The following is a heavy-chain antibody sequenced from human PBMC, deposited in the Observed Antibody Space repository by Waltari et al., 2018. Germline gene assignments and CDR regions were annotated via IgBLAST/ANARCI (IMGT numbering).Heavy chain of an antibody. CDR2: NNGEGRRT. CDR3: VRATLVGASTRAGLDP. Sequence: EVQLVESGGGLVQPGGSLRLSCAASRFPFRVRWLPWVRQAQGRGRGWDSRNNGEGRRTSYGDSVKGRFTLSRENAKNTLYLKMNSLRVEDTAVDYGVRATLVGASTRAGLDPWGQGTLVTVSS. V-gene: IGHV3-74*01. J-gene: IGHJ5*02. D-gene: IGHD1-26*01. CDR1: RFPFRVRW.